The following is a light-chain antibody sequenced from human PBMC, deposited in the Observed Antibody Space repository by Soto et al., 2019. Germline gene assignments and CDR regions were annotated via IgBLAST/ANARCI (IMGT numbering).Light chain of an antibody. V-gene: IGKV1-5*01. CDR1: QSVNRW. CDR2: DAS. Sequence: DIQMTQSPSTLSASVGDRVTISCRASQSVNRWLAWYQQRPGKAPKLLIYDASTLESGVPSRFSGSGSGTEFTLTINNLQPDDLATYICQQYKSYSTFGRGTKVDIK. CDR3: QQYKSYST. J-gene: IGKJ1*01.